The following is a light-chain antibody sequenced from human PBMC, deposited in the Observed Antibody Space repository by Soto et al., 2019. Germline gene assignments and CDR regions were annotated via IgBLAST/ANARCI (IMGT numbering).Light chain of an antibody. CDR2: DAS. CDR3: QQRTNWSLT. J-gene: IGKJ4*01. CDR1: QSVSSQ. V-gene: IGKV3-11*01. Sequence: EIVLTQSPATLSFSPGERAALSGRSSQSVSSQLAWYQQKPGQAPRLLIYDASNRATGIPARFSGSGSGTDFTLTISSLEPEDFAVYYCQQRTNWSLTFGGGTKVDIK.